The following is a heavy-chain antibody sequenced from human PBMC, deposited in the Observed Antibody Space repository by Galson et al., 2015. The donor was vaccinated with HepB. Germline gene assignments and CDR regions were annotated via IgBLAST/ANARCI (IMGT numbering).Heavy chain of an antibody. D-gene: IGHD3-10*01. CDR1: GVSISNIY. CDR2: VHNSGSS. V-gene: IGHV4-59*12. J-gene: IGHJ4*02. Sequence: ETLSLTCSVSGVSISNIYWTWIRQSPGKGLEWIGYVHNSGSSNYNPSLKSRVTMSVDTSKNQISLKLRSVTAADTAIYYCATMNGSGNHVYFDYWGQGTLVAVSA. CDR3: ATMNGSGNHVYFDY.